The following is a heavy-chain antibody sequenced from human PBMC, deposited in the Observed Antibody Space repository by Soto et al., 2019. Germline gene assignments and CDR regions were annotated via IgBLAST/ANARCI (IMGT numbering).Heavy chain of an antibody. J-gene: IGHJ4*02. CDR2: ISWNSGSI. CDR1: GFTFDDYA. CDR3: AKDNGITDHEFWSGTRFDY. V-gene: IGHV3-9*01. D-gene: IGHD3-3*01. Sequence: EVQLVESGGGLVQPGRSLRRSCAASGFTFDDYAMHWVRQAPGKGLEWGSGISWNSGSIGYAVSVKGRFTISRDNAKNSLYLEMSSLRAEDTALYYCAKDNGITDHEFWSGTRFDYWGQGTLVTVSS.